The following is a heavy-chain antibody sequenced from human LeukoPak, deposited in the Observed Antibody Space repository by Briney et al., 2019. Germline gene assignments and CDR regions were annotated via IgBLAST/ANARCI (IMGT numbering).Heavy chain of an antibody. CDR3: ARGRPHGNDY. V-gene: IGHV3-74*01. Sequence: GGSLRLSCAASGFTFSSSAMSWVRQVPGKGLEWVSGISASDGSSTTYADSVKGRFSISRDNAKNTLYLQMNSLRVEDTAVYYCARGRPHGNDYWGQGTLVTVSS. J-gene: IGHJ4*02. D-gene: IGHD4-23*01. CDR2: ISASDGSST. CDR1: GFTFSSSA.